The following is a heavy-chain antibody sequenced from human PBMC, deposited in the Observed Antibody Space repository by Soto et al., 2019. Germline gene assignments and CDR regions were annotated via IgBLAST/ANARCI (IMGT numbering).Heavy chain of an antibody. CDR1: GFIFNNYA. Sequence: EVQLLESGGGLVQRGGSLRLSCAASGFIFNNYAMTWVRQAPGKGLEWVARVSGRVGSAYYADSVKGRLTISRDNSNNTLYIQMTNVRGEDTAVYYCVRRPGGAVVWYYELWGRGTLVSIFS. CDR3: VRRPGGAVVWYYEL. J-gene: IGHJ2*01. V-gene: IGHV3-23*01. D-gene: IGHD2-21*01. CDR2: VSGRVGSA.